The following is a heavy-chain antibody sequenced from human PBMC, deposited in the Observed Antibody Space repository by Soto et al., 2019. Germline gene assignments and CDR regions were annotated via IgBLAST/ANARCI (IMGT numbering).Heavy chain of an antibody. J-gene: IGHJ2*01. CDR3: ARVAALVGAARDWYFDL. Sequence: QLHLQESGPGLVEPSETLSLTCAVSGGSITSTSYYWGWIRQPPGEGLEWIGSIDYRGNIYYNSSLTSRVTISVDTSKNQFSLNLNSVTAAASAVYHCARVAALVGAARDWYFDLWGRGTRVSV. CDR2: IDYRGNI. CDR1: GGSITSTSYY. V-gene: IGHV4-39*01. D-gene: IGHD2-15*01.